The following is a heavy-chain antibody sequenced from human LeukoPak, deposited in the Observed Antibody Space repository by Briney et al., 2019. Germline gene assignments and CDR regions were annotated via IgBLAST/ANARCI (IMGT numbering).Heavy chain of an antibody. CDR2: IYPGDSDT. V-gene: IGHV5-51*01. CDR3: ARRAHCGDYTLGYYFDY. CDR1: GYSFTSYW. J-gene: IGHJ4*02. Sequence: GESLKISCKGSGYSFTSYWIGWVRQMPGKGLEWMGIIYPGDSDTRYSPSFQGQVTISADNSISTAYLQWSSLKASAPAMYYCARRAHCGDYTLGYYFDYWGQGTLVTVSS. D-gene: IGHD4-17*01.